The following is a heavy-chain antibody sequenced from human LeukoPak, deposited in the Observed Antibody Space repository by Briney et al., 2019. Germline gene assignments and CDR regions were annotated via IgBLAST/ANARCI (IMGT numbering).Heavy chain of an antibody. CDR3: AKEPPLITMIVSAYLDS. CDR1: GFTFSSYA. D-gene: IGHD3-22*01. Sequence: GGSLRLSCAASGFTFSSYAMSWVRQAPGKGLEGVACISDSGGGTFYADAVKGRFTISRDNSKNTLLLQMNSLRAEDTAVYYCAKEPPLITMIVSAYLDSWGQGTLVTVSS. CDR2: ISDSGGGT. J-gene: IGHJ4*02. V-gene: IGHV3-23*01.